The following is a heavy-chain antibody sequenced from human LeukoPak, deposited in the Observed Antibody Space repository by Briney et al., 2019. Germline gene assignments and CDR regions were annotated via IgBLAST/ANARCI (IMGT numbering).Heavy chain of an antibody. CDR3: ARADCSSSTCYLRRSWFDP. D-gene: IGHD2-2*01. Sequence: PGGSLRLSCVASGFTLSNYDMNWVRQAPGKGLEWVSSISTSSRYIYYKDLVRGRFTISRDDAKNSLYLEMNSLRAEDTAVYYCARADCSSSTCYLRRSWFDPWGQGTLVTVSS. CDR2: ISTSSRYI. V-gene: IGHV3-21*01. CDR1: GFTLSNYD. J-gene: IGHJ5*02.